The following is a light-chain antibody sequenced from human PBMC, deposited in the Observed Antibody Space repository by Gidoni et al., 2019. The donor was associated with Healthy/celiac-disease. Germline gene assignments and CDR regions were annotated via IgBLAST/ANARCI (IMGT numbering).Light chain of an antibody. J-gene: IGLJ2*01. Sequence: QSALTQPASVSGSPGQSITISCTGTSSDVGGYNYVYWYQQNPGKAPKLMIYDVSNRPSGVSNRFSGSKSGNTASLTISGLQAEDEADYYCSSYTSSSTLVFGGGTKLTVL. CDR1: SSDVGGYNY. CDR2: DVS. V-gene: IGLV2-14*01. CDR3: SSYTSSSTLV.